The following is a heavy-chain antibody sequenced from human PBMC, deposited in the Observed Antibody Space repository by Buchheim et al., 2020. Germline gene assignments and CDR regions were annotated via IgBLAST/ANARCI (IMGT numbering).Heavy chain of an antibody. D-gene: IGHD1-26*01. CDR3: SSQWELFPY. CDR2: ISYDGSNK. V-gene: IGHV3-30*04. J-gene: IGHJ4*02. CDR1: GFTFSRYA. Sequence: QVQLVESGGGVVQPGRSLRLSCAASGFTFSRYAMHWVRQAPGKGLEWVAVISYDGSNKYYADSVKGRFTISRDNSKNTLYLQMNSLRAEDTAVYYCSSQWELFPYWGQGTL.